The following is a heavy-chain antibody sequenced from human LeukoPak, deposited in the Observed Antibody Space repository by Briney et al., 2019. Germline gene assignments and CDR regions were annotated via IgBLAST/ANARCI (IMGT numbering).Heavy chain of an antibody. CDR2: IWYDGRNK. D-gene: IGHD3-16*02. CDR3: ARVNRGDAFDI. CDR1: GFTFNKNY. Sequence: GGSLRLSCAASGFTFNKNYMHWVRQAPGKGLEWVAVIWYDGRNKFYADSLKGRFTISRDNSKNTLYLQMNSLRAEDTAVYYCARVNRGDAFDIWGQGTLVTVSS. J-gene: IGHJ3*02. V-gene: IGHV3-33*08.